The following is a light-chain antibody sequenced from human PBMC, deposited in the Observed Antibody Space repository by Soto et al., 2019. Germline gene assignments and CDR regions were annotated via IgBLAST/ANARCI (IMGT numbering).Light chain of an antibody. J-gene: IGLJ1*01. CDR1: SSDVGGYNY. V-gene: IGLV2-14*01. Sequence: QSALTQPASVSGSPGQSITISCTGTSSDVGGYNYVSWYQQHPGKAPKLMIYDVSNRPSGVSNRFSGSKSGNTASLTISGLQAEDEADYYCSSYTCSSTYVFGTGTQPTVL. CDR2: DVS. CDR3: SSYTCSSTYV.